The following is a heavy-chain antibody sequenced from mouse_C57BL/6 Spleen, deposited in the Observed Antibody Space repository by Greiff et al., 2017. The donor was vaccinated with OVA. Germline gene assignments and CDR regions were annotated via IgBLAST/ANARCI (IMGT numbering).Heavy chain of an antibody. V-gene: IGHV1-69*01. CDR2: IDPSNSDT. CDR3: ARGGQGRPGYDMDY. J-gene: IGHJ4*01. CDR1: GYTFTSYW. Sequence: QVQLQQPGAELVMPGASVKLSCKASGYTFTSYWMHWVKQRPGQGLEWIGEIDPSNSDTNYNQKFKGKSTLTVDKSSSTAYMQLSSLTSEDSAVYYCARGGQGRPGYDMDYWGQGTSVTVSS. D-gene: IGHD3-3*01.